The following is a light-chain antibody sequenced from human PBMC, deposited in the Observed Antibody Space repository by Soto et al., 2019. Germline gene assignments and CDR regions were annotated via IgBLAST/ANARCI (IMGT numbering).Light chain of an antibody. Sequence: DIQMTQSPSTLSASVGDRVTITCRASQSISSWLAWYQQKPGKAPKLLIYDASSLESGVPSRCSGSGSWTEFTLTISSLQPDDFATYYCQQYNSYSWTFGQGTKVDIK. CDR1: QSISSW. CDR2: DAS. V-gene: IGKV1-5*01. J-gene: IGKJ1*01. CDR3: QQYNSYSWT.